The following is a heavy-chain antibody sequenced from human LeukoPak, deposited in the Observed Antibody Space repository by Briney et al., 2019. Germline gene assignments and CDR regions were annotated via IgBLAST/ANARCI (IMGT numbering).Heavy chain of an antibody. CDR2: IIPIFGTA. CDR1: GGTFSSYA. Sequence: SVKVSCKASGGTFSSYAISWVRQAPGQGLEWMGGIIPIFGTANYAQKFQGRVTITADKSTSTAYMELSSLRSEDTAVYYCARDRGSLGNFDYWGQGTLVTVSS. J-gene: IGHJ4*02. CDR3: ARDRGSLGNFDY. V-gene: IGHV1-69*06. D-gene: IGHD2-15*01.